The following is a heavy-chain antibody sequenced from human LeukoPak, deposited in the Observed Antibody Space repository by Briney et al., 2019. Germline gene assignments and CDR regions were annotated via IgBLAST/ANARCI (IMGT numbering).Heavy chain of an antibody. V-gene: IGHV1-46*01. CDR2: INPSDGST. CDR3: ARGITTFGSFDY. J-gene: IGHJ4*02. Sequence: GAPVKSSCKASGYTFTSYYMHWGRQTPGQGLEWMGIINPSDGSTSYAQKFQARVTMTRDTSTSTVYMELSSLRSEDTAVYYCARGITTFGSFDYWGQGTLVTVSS. D-gene: IGHD3-3*01. CDR1: GYTFTSYY.